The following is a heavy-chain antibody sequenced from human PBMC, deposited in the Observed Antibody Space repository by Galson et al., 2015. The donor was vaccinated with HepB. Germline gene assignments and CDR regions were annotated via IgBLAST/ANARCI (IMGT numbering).Heavy chain of an antibody. CDR3: AKAHFCSGWYECYYYYGMDV. Sequence: SLRLSCAASGFTFSTYAMSWVRQAPGKGLECVSAVNGGGVNTYYADSVKGRFTISRDNSRNTLYLQMNSLRAEDTAVYYCAKAHFCSGWYECYYYYGMDVWGQGTTVTVSS. D-gene: IGHD6-19*01. V-gene: IGHV3-23*01. CDR2: VNGGGVNT. CDR1: GFTFSTYA. J-gene: IGHJ6*02.